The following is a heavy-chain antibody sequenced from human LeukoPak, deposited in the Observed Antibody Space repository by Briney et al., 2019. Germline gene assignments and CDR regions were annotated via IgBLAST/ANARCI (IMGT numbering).Heavy chain of an antibody. Sequence: GASVKVSCKASGGTFSSYAISWVRQAPGQGLEWMGGIIPIFGTANYAQKFQGRVTITADESTSTAYMELSSLRSEDTAVYYCARTSKTYYDILTGSAPYAYWGQGTLVTVSS. V-gene: IGHV1-69*13. CDR2: IIPIFGTA. CDR1: GGTFSSYA. CDR3: ARTSKTYYDILTGSAPYAY. D-gene: IGHD3-9*01. J-gene: IGHJ4*02.